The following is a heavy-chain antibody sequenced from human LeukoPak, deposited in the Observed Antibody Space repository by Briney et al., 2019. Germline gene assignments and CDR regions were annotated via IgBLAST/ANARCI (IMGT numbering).Heavy chain of an antibody. D-gene: IGHD3-10*01. CDR2: ISSSSSYI. CDR1: GFTFSSYS. V-gene: IGHV3-21*01. Sequence: GGSLRLSCAASGFTFSSYSMNWVRQAPGKGLEWVSSISSSSSYICNADSVKGRFTISRDNAKNSLYLQMNSLRAEDTAVYYCARDTRWFGEFSAFDIWGQGTMVTVSS. J-gene: IGHJ3*02. CDR3: ARDTRWFGEFSAFDI.